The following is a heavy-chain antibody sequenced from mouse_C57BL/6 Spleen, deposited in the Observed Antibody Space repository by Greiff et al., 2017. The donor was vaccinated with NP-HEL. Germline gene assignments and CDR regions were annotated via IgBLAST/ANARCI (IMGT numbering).Heavy chain of an antibody. J-gene: IGHJ4*01. CDR2: IDPSDSYT. CDR1: GYTFTSYW. V-gene: IGHV1-69*01. D-gene: IGHD2-4*01. CDR3: ARRRGDYDGYAMDY. Sequence: VQLQQPGAELVMPGASVKLSCKASGYTFTSYWMHWVKQRPGQGLEWIGEIDPSDSYTNYNQKFKGKSTLTVDKSSSTAYMQRSSLTSEDSAVYYCARRRGDYDGYAMDYWGQGTSVTVSS.